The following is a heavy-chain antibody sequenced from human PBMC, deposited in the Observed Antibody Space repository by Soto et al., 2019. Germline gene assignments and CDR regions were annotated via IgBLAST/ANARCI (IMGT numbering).Heavy chain of an antibody. J-gene: IGHJ5*02. Sequence: WGSLRLSCAPSGVTFSSYAMNWVRQAPAKGLEWVSTISNTGGGTFYAGSVRGRFTISRDNSNNTLYLQMHRLRADDSAIYFCAVGRHKTSGSNTWSDPRIRGPQVTVSS. CDR1: GVTFSSYA. D-gene: IGHD3-22*01. CDR2: ISNTGGGT. CDR3: AVGRHKTSGSNTWSDP. V-gene: IGHV3-23*01.